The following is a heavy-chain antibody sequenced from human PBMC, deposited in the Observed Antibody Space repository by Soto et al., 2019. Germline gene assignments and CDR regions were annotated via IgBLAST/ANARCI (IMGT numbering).Heavy chain of an antibody. CDR3: ARIGYYDSSGYYLGPFDY. CDR2: TYYSGST. Sequence: PSETLSLTCTVSGGSISSDYWGWIRQPPGKGLEWIGYTYYSGSTNYNPSLKSRVTISADTSKNQFSLKLSSVTAADTAVYYCARIGYYDSSGYYLGPFDYWGQGTLVTVSS. V-gene: IGHV4-59*01. J-gene: IGHJ4*02. D-gene: IGHD3-22*01. CDR1: GGSISSDY.